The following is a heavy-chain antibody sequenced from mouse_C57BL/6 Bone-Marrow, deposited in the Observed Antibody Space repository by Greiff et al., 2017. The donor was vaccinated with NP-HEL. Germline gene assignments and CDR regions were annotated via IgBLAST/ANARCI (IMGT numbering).Heavy chain of an antibody. CDR3: ARGDGY. V-gene: IGHV5-4*01. Sequence: EVHLVESGGGLVKPGGSLKLSCAASGFTFSSYAMSWVRQTPEKRLEWVATISDGGSYTYYPDNVKGRFTISRDNAKNNLYLQMSHLKSEDTAMYYCARGDGYWGQGTTLTVSS. CDR1: GFTFSSYA. J-gene: IGHJ2*01. CDR2: ISDGGSYT.